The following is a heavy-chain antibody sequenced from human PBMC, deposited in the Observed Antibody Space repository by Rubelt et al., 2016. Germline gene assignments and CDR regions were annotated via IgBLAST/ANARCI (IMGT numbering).Heavy chain of an antibody. Sequence: EVQLVQSGAEVKKPGESLKISCKGSGYSFTSYWIGWVRQMPGKGLEWMGIIYPGDSDTRYSPSFHGQVTSSADESISTAYLQWSSLKASDTAMYYCASLSSSSHDAFDIWGQGTMVTVSS. D-gene: IGHD6-6*01. CDR1: GYSFTSYW. CDR2: IYPGDSDT. CDR3: ASLSSSSHDAFDI. J-gene: IGHJ3*02. V-gene: IGHV5-51*01.